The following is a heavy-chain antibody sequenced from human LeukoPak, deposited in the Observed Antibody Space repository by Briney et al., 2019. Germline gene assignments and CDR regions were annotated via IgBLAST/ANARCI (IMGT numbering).Heavy chain of an antibody. CDR3: AKEVIVGATGGDAFDI. CDR2: ISWNSGNI. CDR1: GFTFDDYA. J-gene: IGHJ3*02. V-gene: IGHV3-9*01. D-gene: IGHD1-26*01. Sequence: GGSPRLSCAASGFTFDDYAMHWVRHAPGKGLEWVSGISWNSGNIGYADSVKGRFTISRDNAKNTLYLQMNSVRAEDTAVYYCAKEVIVGATGGDAFDIWGQGTTVTVSS.